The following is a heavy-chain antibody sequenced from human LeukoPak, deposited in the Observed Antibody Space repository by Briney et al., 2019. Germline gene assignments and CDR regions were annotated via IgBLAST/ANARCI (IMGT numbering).Heavy chain of an antibody. CDR2: IYHSGST. J-gene: IGHJ4*02. CDR1: GYSISSGYY. CDR3: ARVDGYNFRIAY. V-gene: IGHV4-38-2*01. D-gene: IGHD5-24*01. Sequence: SETLSLTCAVSGYSISSGYYCGWIRQPPGKGLEWIGSIYHSGSTYYNPSLKSRVTISVDTSKNQFSLQLSSVTAADTAVYYCARVDGYNFRIAYCGQGTLVTVSS.